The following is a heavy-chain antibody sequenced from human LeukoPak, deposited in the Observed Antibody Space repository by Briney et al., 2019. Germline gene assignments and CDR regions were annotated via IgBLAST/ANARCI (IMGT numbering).Heavy chain of an antibody. J-gene: IGHJ4*02. CDR1: GGTFSSYA. CDR3: ARGDYGDYVVFDY. Sequence: GASVKVSCKASGGTFSSYAISWVRQAPGQGLEWMGRIIPIFGTANYAQKFQGRVTITTDESTSTAYMELSSLRSEDTAVYYCARGDYGDYVVFDYWGQGTLVTVSS. V-gene: IGHV1-69*05. D-gene: IGHD4-17*01. CDR2: IIPIFGTA.